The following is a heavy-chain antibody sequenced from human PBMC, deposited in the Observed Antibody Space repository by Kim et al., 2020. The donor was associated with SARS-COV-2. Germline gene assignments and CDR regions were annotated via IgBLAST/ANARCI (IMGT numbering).Heavy chain of an antibody. D-gene: IGHD2-15*01. J-gene: IGHJ6*02. V-gene: IGHV4-31*02. CDR3: AREVVKVYYYYGMDV. Sequence: PSRKCRVTISVDTSKNQFSLKLGSVTAADTAVYYCAREVVKVYYYYGMDVWGQGTTVTVSS.